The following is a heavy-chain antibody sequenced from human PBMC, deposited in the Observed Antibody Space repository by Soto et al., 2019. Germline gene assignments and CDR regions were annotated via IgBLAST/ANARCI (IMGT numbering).Heavy chain of an antibody. V-gene: IGHV1-69*12. J-gene: IGHJ4*02. D-gene: IGHD3-16*02. CDR2: IIPIFGTA. CDR1: GGTFSSYA. CDR3: ARDRGYYDSVWGSYRYRFFDY. Sequence: QVQLVQSGAEVKKPGSSVKVSCKASGGTFSSYAISWVRQAPGQGLEWMGGIIPIFGTANYAQKFQGRVTITAEESTRTAYMELSSLRSEDTAGYYCARDRGYYDSVWGSYRYRFFDYWGQGTLVTVSS.